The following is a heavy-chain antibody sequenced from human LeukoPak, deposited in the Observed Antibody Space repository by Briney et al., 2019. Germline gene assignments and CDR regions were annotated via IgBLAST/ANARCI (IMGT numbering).Heavy chain of an antibody. J-gene: IGHJ4*02. D-gene: IGHD2-21*02. V-gene: IGHV3-30-3*01. CDR3: AKDHYCGGDCYFF. CDR1: GFTSSSYA. CDR2: ISYDGSNK. Sequence: PGGSLRLSCAASGFTSSSYAMHWVRQAPGKGLEWVAVISYDGSNKYYADSVKGRFTISRDNSKNTLYLQMNSLRAEDTAVYYCAKDHYCGGDCYFFWGQGTLVTVSS.